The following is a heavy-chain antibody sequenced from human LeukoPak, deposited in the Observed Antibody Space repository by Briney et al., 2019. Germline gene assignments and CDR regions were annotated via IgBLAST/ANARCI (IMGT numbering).Heavy chain of an antibody. D-gene: IGHD3-10*01. V-gene: IGHV3-49*02. CDR3: FAMLRGVIAFDY. Sequence: FTRSKAYGGTTEYAASVKGRFTISRDDSNSIAYLQMNSLETEDTAVSRDFAMLRGVIAFDYWGQGTLVTVSS. CDR2: TRSKAYGGTT. J-gene: IGHJ4*02.